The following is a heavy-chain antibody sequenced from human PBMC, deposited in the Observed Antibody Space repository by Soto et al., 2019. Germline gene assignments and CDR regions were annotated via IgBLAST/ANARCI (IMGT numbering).Heavy chain of an antibody. V-gene: IGHV3-48*01. CDR2: ISSSSSTI. Sequence: EVQLVESGGGLVQPGGSLRLSCAASGFTFSSYSMNWVRQAPGKGLEWVSYISSSSSTIYYADSVEGRFTISRDNAKNSLYLQMNSLRAEDTAVYYCARGAYLNWFDPWGQGTLVTVSS. CDR1: GFTFSSYS. J-gene: IGHJ5*02. CDR3: ARGAYLNWFDP.